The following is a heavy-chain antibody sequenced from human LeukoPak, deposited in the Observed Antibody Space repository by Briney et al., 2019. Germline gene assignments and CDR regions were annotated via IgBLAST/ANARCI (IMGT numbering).Heavy chain of an antibody. D-gene: IGHD3-10*01. Sequence: GGSLRLSCAASGFTVSSNYMSWVRQAPGKGLEWDSVIYIGGSKYYAASVKGRFTISRDNSKNTLYLQMNSLRAEDTAVYYCARGLATAGEEGFDYWGQGTLVTVSS. V-gene: IGHV3-53*01. CDR1: GFTVSSNY. CDR3: ARGLATAGEEGFDY. CDR2: IYIGGSK. J-gene: IGHJ4*02.